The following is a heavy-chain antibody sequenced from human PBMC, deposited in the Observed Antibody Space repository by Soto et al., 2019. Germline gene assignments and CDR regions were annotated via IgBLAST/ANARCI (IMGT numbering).Heavy chain of an antibody. CDR1: GGSIASGGHY. CDR2: IYHSGST. V-gene: IGHV4-31*03. D-gene: IGHD3-3*01. Sequence: QVQLQESGPGLVKPSQTLSLTCTVSGGSIASGGHYWSWIRQHPGKGLEWIGYIYHSGSTYYNPSLTSRVTISVDTSKNQFSLKLRSVNVADTAVYFCARDQGGFTMFGVPYGMDVWGQGTTVTVSS. J-gene: IGHJ6*02. CDR3: ARDQGGFTMFGVPYGMDV.